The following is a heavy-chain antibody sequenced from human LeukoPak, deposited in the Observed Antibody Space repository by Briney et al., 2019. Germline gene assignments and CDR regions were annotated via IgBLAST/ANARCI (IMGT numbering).Heavy chain of an antibody. CDR1: GFTFSSYG. D-gene: IGHD3-10*01. Sequence: GGSLRLSCAASGFTFSSYGMSWVRQAPGKGLEWVSAISGSAANTFYAVSVKGRFTISRDNSKNTLYLQMNSLRAEDTAVYFCAKELHGSGNYAFDYWGQGTLVTVSS. J-gene: IGHJ4*02. V-gene: IGHV3-23*01. CDR3: AKELHGSGNYAFDY. CDR2: ISGSAANT.